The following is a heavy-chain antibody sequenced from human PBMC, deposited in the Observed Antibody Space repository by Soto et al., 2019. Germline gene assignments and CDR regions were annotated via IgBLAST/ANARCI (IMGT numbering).Heavy chain of an antibody. CDR1: GXTFSSYG. CDR3: AKWDIVVPC. CDR2: ISYDGSNK. V-gene: IGHV3-30*18. Sequence: LRLSFAASGXTFSSYGMHWVRQAPGKGLEWVAVISYDGSNKYYADSVKGRFTISRDNSKNTLYLQMNSLRAEDTAVYYCAKWDIVVPCWGQGTLVTVSS. J-gene: IGHJ4*02. D-gene: IGHD2-2*01.